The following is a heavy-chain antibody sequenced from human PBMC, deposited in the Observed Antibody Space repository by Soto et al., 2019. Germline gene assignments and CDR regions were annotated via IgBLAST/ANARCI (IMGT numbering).Heavy chain of an antibody. CDR3: ARSGYSSHGMDV. CDR1: GYXFTTYW. Sequence: PXEXLKISCQCSGYXFTTYWLVWVRHMPGKGLEWMGIIYPTDSDTRYSPSFQGQVTISADKYITTAYLQSSSMRASDTAVYYCARSGYSSHGMDVWGQGTTVTVSS. CDR2: IYPTDSDT. V-gene: IGHV5-51*01. D-gene: IGHD5-12*01. J-gene: IGHJ6*02.